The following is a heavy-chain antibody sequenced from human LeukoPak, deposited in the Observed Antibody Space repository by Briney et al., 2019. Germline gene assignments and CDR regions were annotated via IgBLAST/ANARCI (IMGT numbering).Heavy chain of an antibody. Sequence: SENLSLTCTVSGGSISSSSYYWGWIRQPPGKGLEWIGSIYYSGSTSYNPSLKSRVTISVETSKNQFSLKLKSVTAADTAVYYCARGGYYGSGNDFRFDPWGQGTLVTVSS. CDR2: IYYSGST. CDR3: ARGGYYGSGNDFRFDP. CDR1: GGSISSSSYY. J-gene: IGHJ5*02. V-gene: IGHV4-39*07. D-gene: IGHD3-10*01.